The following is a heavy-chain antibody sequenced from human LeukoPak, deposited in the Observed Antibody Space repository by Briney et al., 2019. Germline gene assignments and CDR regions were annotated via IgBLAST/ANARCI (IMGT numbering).Heavy chain of an antibody. Sequence: PGGSLKLSCAASGFTFSSYGMHWVRQAPGKGLEWVAVISYDGSDKYYADSVKGRFTISRDNSKNTLYLQMNSLRAEDTAVYYCAKDVARAGDYYMDVWGKGTTVTVSS. J-gene: IGHJ6*03. V-gene: IGHV3-30*18. D-gene: IGHD5-12*01. CDR1: GFTFSSYG. CDR2: ISYDGSDK. CDR3: AKDVARAGDYYMDV.